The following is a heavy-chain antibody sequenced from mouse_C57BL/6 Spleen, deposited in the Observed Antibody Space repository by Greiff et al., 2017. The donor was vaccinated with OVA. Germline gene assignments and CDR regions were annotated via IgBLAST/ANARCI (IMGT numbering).Heavy chain of an antibody. D-gene: IGHD3-2*02. CDR3: ARSRLRPPCDY. CDR1: GYTFTSYW. J-gene: IGHJ2*01. V-gene: IGHV1-50*01. CDR2: IDPSDSYT. Sequence: QVQLQQPGAELVKPGASVKLSCKASGYTFTSYWMQWVKQRPGQGLEWIGEIDPSDSYTNYNQKFKGKATLTVDTSSSTAYMQLSSLTSEDSAVYYCARSRLRPPCDYWGQGTTLTVSS.